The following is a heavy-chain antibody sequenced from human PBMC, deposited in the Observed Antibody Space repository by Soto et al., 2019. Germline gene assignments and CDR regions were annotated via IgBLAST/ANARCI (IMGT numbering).Heavy chain of an antibody. V-gene: IGHV3-23*01. Sequence: EVQLLQSGGGLVQPGGSLRLSCTASGFTFTSHAINWVRQAPGKGLEWVSAISGGGGSAYYADSVRGRFTISRDNSKNTVYLQMTYLTADDTAVYYCAKDVFAYYLDYWGQGARVRVSS. CDR1: GFTFTSHA. CDR3: AKDVFAYYLDY. CDR2: ISGGGGSA. J-gene: IGHJ4*02.